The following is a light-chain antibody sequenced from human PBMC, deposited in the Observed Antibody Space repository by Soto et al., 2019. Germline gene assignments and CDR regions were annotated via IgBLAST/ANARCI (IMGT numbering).Light chain of an antibody. CDR1: SSDVGAYNY. CDR2: DVN. CDR3: TSWTTSTTMK. Sequence: QFVLTQPASVSGSPGQSFTISCTGTSSDVGAYNYVSWYQQHPGKAPKLMIYDVNIRPSGVSNRFSGSKSGNTASLTISGLQAEDEADYYCTSWTTSTTMKFGVGTKVTVL. V-gene: IGLV2-14*01. J-gene: IGLJ2*01.